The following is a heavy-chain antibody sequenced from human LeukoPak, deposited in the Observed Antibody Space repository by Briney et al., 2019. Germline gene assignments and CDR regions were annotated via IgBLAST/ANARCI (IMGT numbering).Heavy chain of an antibody. Sequence: GESLKISCKGCGYSFTSYWIVWVRQMPGKGLEWMGIIFPGDSDSRNRPSFQGQVTISADKSISTAYLQWSSLKASDTAMYYCARRSSYYDSSGYYPQHYFDYWGQGTLVTVSS. J-gene: IGHJ4*02. CDR1: GYSFTSYW. V-gene: IGHV5-51*01. D-gene: IGHD3-22*01. CDR3: ARRSSYYDSSGYYPQHYFDY. CDR2: IFPGDSDS.